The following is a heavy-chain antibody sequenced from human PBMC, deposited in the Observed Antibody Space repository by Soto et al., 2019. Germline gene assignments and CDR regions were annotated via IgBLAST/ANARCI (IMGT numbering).Heavy chain of an antibody. CDR2: IKSKTDGGTT. V-gene: IGHV3-15*07. CDR3: TTDGDGYHYYYYGMDV. CDR1: GFTFSNAW. D-gene: IGHD5-18*01. J-gene: IGHJ6*02. Sequence: GGSLRLSCAASGFTFSNAWMNWVRQAPGKGLEWVGRIKSKTDGGTTDYAAPVKGRFTISRDDSKNTLYLQMSSLKTEDTALYYCTTDGDGYHYYYYGMDVWGQGTTVTVSS.